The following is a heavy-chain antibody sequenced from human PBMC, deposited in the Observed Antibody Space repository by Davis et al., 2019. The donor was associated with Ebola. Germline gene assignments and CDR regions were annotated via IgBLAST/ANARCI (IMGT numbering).Heavy chain of an antibody. Sequence: MPSETLSLTCTVSGGSISSSSYYWGWIRQPPGKGLEWIGSIYYSGSTYYNPSLKSRVTISVDTSKNQFSLKLSSVTAADTAVYYCARLVLSGLIAWYYFDYWGQGTLVTVSS. CDR3: ARLVLSGLIAWYYFDY. CDR1: GGSISSSSYY. D-gene: IGHD5-12*01. CDR2: IYYSGST. J-gene: IGHJ4*02. V-gene: IGHV4-39*01.